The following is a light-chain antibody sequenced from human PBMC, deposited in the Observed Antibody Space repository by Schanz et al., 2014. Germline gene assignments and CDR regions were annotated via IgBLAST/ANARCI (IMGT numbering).Light chain of an antibody. CDR1: SSDVGGYNY. J-gene: IGLJ2*01. CDR3: SSYTTNSAPGVV. V-gene: IGLV2-14*03. CDR2: DVS. Sequence: QSALTQPRSVSGSPGQSVTISCTGTSSDVGGYNYVSWYQQHPGKAPKLMIYDVSNRPSGVSNRFSGSKSGNTASLTISGLQAEDEADDYCSSYTTNSAPGVVFGGGTKLTVL.